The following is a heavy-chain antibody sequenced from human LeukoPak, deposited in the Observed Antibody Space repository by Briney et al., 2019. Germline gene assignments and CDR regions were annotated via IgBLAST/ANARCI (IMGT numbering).Heavy chain of an antibody. Sequence: PGGSLRLSCSASGFTFSSYAMHWVRQAPGKGLEYVSAISSNGGSTYYADSVKGRFTISRDNSKNTLYLQMSSLRAEDTAVYYCVKGPTGYEYPINWFDPWGQGTLDLVSS. CDR3: VKGPTGYEYPINWFDP. CDR1: GFTFSSYA. CDR2: ISSNGGST. V-gene: IGHV3-64D*06. D-gene: IGHD3-9*01. J-gene: IGHJ5*02.